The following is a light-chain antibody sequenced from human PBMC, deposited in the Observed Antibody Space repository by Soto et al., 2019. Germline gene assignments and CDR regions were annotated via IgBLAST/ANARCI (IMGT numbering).Light chain of an antibody. J-gene: IGKJ4*01. Sequence: AIQLTQSPSSLSASVGDRVTITCRASQVLRNHLGWYQQKPGKAPKLLIYAASSLQSGVPSRFSGSGSGTDFTLTISSLQPEDFATYYCLQDYNYPLTFGGGTKVEIK. CDR2: AAS. CDR1: QVLRNH. V-gene: IGKV1-6*01. CDR3: LQDYNYPLT.